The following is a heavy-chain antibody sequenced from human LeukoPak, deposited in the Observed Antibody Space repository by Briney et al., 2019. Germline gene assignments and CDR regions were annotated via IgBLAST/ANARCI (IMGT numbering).Heavy chain of an antibody. CDR3: ARVGLDSHYYMDV. Sequence: SETRSLTCTVSGGSICIYYWSWIRQPPGKGLEWIGYIYYSVDYSGSTNYNPSLKSRVTISVDTSKNQFSLKLTSVTAADTAVYYCARVGLDSHYYMDVWGKGTTVTVSS. CDR1: GGSICIYY. D-gene: IGHD3-16*01. J-gene: IGHJ6*03. V-gene: IGHV4-59*01. CDR2: IYYSVDYSGST.